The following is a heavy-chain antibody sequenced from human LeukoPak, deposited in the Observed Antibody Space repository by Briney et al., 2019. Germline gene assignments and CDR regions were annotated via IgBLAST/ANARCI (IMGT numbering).Heavy chain of an antibody. V-gene: IGHV1-2*02. CDR1: GYTFTGYY. J-gene: IGHJ4*02. Sequence: ASVKVFCKASGYTFTGYYMHWVRQAPGQGLEWMGWINPNRGGTNYAQKFQGRVHMTRDTSISTAYMELSRLRSDDTAVYYCARDKFRYSSGWYFSYWGQGTLVTVSS. CDR2: INPNRGGT. CDR3: ARDKFRYSSGWYFSY. D-gene: IGHD6-19*01.